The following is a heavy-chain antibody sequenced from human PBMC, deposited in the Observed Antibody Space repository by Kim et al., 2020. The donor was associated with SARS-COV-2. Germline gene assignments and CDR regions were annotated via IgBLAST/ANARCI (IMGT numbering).Heavy chain of an antibody. V-gene: IGHV1-69*04. CDR1: GGTFSSYA. CDR2: IIPILGIA. J-gene: IGHJ4*02. CDR3: ASTEDIAASPDY. Sequence: SVKVSCKASGGTFSSYAISWVRQAPGQGLEWMGRIIPILGIANYAQKFQGRVTITADKSTSTAYMELSSLRSEDTAVYYCASTEDIAASPDYWGQGTLVTVSS. D-gene: IGHD6-6*01.